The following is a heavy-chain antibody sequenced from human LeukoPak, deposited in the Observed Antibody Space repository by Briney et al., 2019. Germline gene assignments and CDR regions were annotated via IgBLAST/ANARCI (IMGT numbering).Heavy chain of an antibody. CDR3: ATATPYCSSTSCTKAGDYYFDY. CDR2: ISAYNGNT. Sequence: ASVKVSCKASGYTFTSYGISWVRQAPGQGLEWMGWISAYNGNTNYAQKLQGRVTMTEDTSTDTAYMELSSLRSEDTAVYYCATATPYCSSTSCTKAGDYYFDYWGQGTLVTVSS. D-gene: IGHD2-2*01. CDR1: GYTFTSYG. J-gene: IGHJ4*02. V-gene: IGHV1-18*01.